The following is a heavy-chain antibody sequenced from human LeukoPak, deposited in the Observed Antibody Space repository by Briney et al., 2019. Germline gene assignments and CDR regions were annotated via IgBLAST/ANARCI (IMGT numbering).Heavy chain of an antibody. CDR2: IYYSGST. D-gene: IGHD3-22*01. J-gene: IGHJ3*02. Sequence: NPSETLSLTCTVSGGSISSSSYYWSWIRQPPGKGLEWIGYIYYSGSTNYNPSLKSRVTISVDTSKNQFSLKLSSVTAADTAVYYCARAAMIVVGFDAFDIWGQGTMVTVSS. CDR3: ARAAMIVVGFDAFDI. CDR1: GGSISSSSYY. V-gene: IGHV4-61*01.